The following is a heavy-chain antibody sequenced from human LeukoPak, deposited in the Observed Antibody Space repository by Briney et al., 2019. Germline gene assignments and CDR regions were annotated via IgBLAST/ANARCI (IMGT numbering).Heavy chain of an antibody. CDR2: MNPNSGNT. Sequence: ASVKVSCKASGYTFTSYDINWVRQATGQGLEWMGWMNPNSGNTGYAQKFQGRVTMTRNTSISTAYMELSSLRSEDTAVYYCARSSGSYYNIDYWGQGTLVTVSS. J-gene: IGHJ4*02. V-gene: IGHV1-8*01. CDR3: ARSSGSYYNIDY. D-gene: IGHD1-26*01. CDR1: GYTFTSYD.